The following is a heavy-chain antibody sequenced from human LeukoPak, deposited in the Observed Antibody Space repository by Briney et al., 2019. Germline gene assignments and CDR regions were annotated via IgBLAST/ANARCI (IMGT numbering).Heavy chain of an antibody. V-gene: IGHV3-7*01. CDR2: IKEDGSEK. CDR3: ARGGRSRFDF. CDR1: GFTFSNYW. J-gene: IGHJ4*02. Sequence: PGGSLRLSCAASGFTFSNYWMSWVRQAPGKGLECVAYIKEDGSEKNCVDSVKGRFTISRDNAKNSLYLQMNSLRAEDTAVCYCARGGRSRFDFWGQGILVTVSS. D-gene: IGHD3-16*01.